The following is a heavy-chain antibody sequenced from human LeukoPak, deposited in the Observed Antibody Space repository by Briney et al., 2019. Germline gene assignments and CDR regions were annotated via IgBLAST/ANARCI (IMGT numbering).Heavy chain of an antibody. D-gene: IGHD4-17*01. CDR2: IYYSGST. J-gene: IGHJ3*02. CDR1: GGSISSGGYY. V-gene: IGHV4-31*03. CDR3: AAPGSTVTTWGAFDI. Sequence: SQTLSLTCTVSGGSISSGGYYWSWIRQHPGKGLEWIGYIYYSGSTYYNPSLKSRVTISVDTSKSQFSLKLSSVTAADTAVYYCAAPGSTVTTWGAFDIWGQGTMVTVSS.